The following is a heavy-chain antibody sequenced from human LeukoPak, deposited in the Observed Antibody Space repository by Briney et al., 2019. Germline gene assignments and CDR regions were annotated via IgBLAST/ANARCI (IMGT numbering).Heavy chain of an antibody. Sequence: GGSLRLSCAASGFTFSSYWMSWVRQAPGKGLVWVANIKQDGSEKYYVDSVRGRFTISRDNAKNSLYLQMNSLRAEDTAVYYCARVYEYTSGWYMNDYRGQGTLVTVSS. V-gene: IGHV3-7*01. CDR2: IKQDGSEK. D-gene: IGHD6-13*01. CDR3: ARVYEYTSGWYMNDY. J-gene: IGHJ4*02. CDR1: GFTFSSYW.